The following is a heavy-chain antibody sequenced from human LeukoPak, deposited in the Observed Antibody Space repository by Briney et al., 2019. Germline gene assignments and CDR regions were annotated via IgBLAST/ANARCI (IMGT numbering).Heavy chain of an antibody. CDR1: GGTFSSCS. D-gene: IGHD1-20*01. CDR3: ARGYNWNGAAFDI. CDR2: INPNSGGT. J-gene: IGHJ3*02. Sequence: GASVKVSCKASGGTFSSCSISWVRLAPGQGREWMGWINPNSGGTNYAQKFQGGVTMTRDTSISTAYMELSRVISDDTAVYYCARGYNWNGAAFDIWGQGTMVTVSS. V-gene: IGHV1-2*02.